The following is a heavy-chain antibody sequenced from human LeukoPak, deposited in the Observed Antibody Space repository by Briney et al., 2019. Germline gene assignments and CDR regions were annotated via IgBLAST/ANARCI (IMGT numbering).Heavy chain of an antibody. D-gene: IGHD3-10*01. CDR2: IWYDGSNK. CDR1: GFTFSSYG. J-gene: IGHJ4*02. V-gene: IGHV3-33*06. CDR3: AKADQLVVRGVIIPLPPDY. Sequence: PGGSLRLSCAASGFTFSSYGMHWVRQAPGKGLEWVAVIWYDGSNKYYADSVKGRFTISRDNSKNTLYLQMNSLRAEDTAVYYCAKADQLVVRGVIIPLPPDYWGQGTLVTVSS.